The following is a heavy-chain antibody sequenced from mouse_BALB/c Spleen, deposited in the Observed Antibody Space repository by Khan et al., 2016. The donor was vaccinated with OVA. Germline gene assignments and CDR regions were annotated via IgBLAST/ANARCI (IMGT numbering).Heavy chain of an antibody. CDR1: GYSITSGYA. V-gene: IGHV3-2*02. CDR3: ERGNYYGYYFDY. Sequence: EVKLLESGPGLVKPSQSLSLTCTVTGYSITSGYAWNWIRQFPGNKLEWMGYISYSGGTSYNPSLKSRISITRDTSKNQFFLQLNSVTTEDTATSYYERGNYYGYYFDYWGQGTTLTVSS. D-gene: IGHD1-1*01. CDR2: ISYSGGT. J-gene: IGHJ2*01.